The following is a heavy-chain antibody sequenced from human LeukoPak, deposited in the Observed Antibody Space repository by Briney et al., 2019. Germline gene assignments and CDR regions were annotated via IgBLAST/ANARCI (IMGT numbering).Heavy chain of an antibody. D-gene: IGHD6-13*01. CDR2: IYYSGST. CDR1: GGSISSYY. J-gene: IGHJ4*02. CDR3: ARGDRTAAAGPFDY. V-gene: IGHV4-59*01. Sequence: KPLGTLSLTCTVSGGSISSYYWSWIREPPGEGLGWVGYIYYSGSTNYNPSLNSRVTISVDTSKNQFSLKLSSVTAADSAVYYCARGDRTAAAGPFDYWGQGTLVTVSS.